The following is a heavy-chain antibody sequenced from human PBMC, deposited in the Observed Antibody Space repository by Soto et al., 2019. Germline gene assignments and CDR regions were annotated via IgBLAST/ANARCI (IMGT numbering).Heavy chain of an antibody. D-gene: IGHD3-22*01. CDR2: TRNKANSYST. CDR3: TRGGTYYYDGSGYSL. J-gene: IGHJ4*02. Sequence: AGSLRLSCAASGFTFSDHYMDWVRQAPGKGLEWVGRTRNKANSYSTEYAASVKGRFTISRDDSENSMYLQMSSLKTEDTAVYYCTRGGTYYYDGSGYSLWGQGTLVTVSS. CDR1: GFTFSDHY. V-gene: IGHV3-72*01.